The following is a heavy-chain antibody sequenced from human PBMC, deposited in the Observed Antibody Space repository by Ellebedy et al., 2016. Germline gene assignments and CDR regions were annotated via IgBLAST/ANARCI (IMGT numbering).Heavy chain of an antibody. V-gene: IGHV4-34*01. D-gene: IGHD2-21*01. CDR1: GGSFGGYY. Sequence: SETLSLTCAVYGGSFGGYYWSWVRQPPGKGLEWIGEINHSGSTYYNPSLKSRVTIFVDTSKNQFSLKLTSVTVADTAVYYCASEKFTYFNWFDPWGQGTLVTVSS. J-gene: IGHJ5*02. CDR3: ASEKFTYFNWFDP. CDR2: INHSGST.